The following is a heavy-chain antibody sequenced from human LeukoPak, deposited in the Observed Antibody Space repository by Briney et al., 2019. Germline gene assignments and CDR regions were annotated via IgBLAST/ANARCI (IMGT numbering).Heavy chain of an antibody. D-gene: IGHD5-24*01. Sequence: SETLSLTCAVYGGSFSGYYWSWIRQPPGKGLEWIGEINHSGSTNYNPSLKSRVTISVDTSKNQFSLKLSSVTAADTAVCYCARGSRGRYGYRPSYFDYWGQGTLVTVSS. CDR1: GGSFSGYY. CDR2: INHSGST. V-gene: IGHV4-34*01. CDR3: ARGSRGRYGYRPSYFDY. J-gene: IGHJ4*02.